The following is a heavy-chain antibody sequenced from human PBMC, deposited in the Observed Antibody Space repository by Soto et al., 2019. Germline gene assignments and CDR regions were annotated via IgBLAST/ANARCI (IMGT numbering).Heavy chain of an antibody. CDR1: GYSFTSYW. V-gene: IGHV5-51*01. CDR3: ARRTFGEFSLYYYYGMDV. J-gene: IGHJ6*02. CDR2: IYPGDSDT. D-gene: IGHD3-10*01. Sequence: GESLKISCKGSGYSFTSYWIGWVRQMPGKGLEWMGIIYPGDSDTRYSPSFQGQVTISADKSISTAYLQWSSLKASDTAMYYCARRTFGEFSLYYYYGMDVWGQGTTVTVSS.